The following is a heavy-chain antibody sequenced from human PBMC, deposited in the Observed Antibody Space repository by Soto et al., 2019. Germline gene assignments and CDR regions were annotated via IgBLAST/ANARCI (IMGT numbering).Heavy chain of an antibody. Sequence: QVQLQESGPGLVKPSETLSLTCTVSGGSISSYYWSWIRQPPGQGLEWIGYIYYSGSTNYNPSLKSRATISVDTAKNQFSLKLSFVTAADTPVYYCARERDFDSSSRGFDYWGQGTLVTVSP. CDR2: IYYSGST. CDR1: GGSISSYY. CDR3: ARERDFDSSSRGFDY. V-gene: IGHV4-59*08. D-gene: IGHD6-6*01. J-gene: IGHJ4*02.